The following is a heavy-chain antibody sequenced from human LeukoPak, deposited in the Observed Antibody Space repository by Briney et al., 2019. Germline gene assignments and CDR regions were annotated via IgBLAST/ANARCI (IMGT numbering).Heavy chain of an antibody. Sequence: PSETLSLTCNVSGGSISSSSYYWGWVRQSPGKGLEWIGSIYYSGRTYYNPSLKSRVTISLDTSKNQYSLRLTSVTAADTAVYYCAVDFGSHRVVYWGQGSLVTVSS. D-gene: IGHD3-3*01. CDR1: GGSISSSSYY. CDR3: AVDFGSHRVVY. CDR2: IYYSGRT. V-gene: IGHV4-39*01. J-gene: IGHJ4*01.